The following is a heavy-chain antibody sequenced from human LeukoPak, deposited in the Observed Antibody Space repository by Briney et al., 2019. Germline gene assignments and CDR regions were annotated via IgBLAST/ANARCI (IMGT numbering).Heavy chain of an antibody. CDR1: GFTFSSYG. Sequence: PGGSLRLSCAASGFTFSSYGMSWVRQAPGKGLEWIGFIRRRANDGTTEYAASVKGRFTISRDDSKSIAYLQMNGLQTEDTGLYYCTRADGDYDYWGQGTQVIVSS. J-gene: IGHJ4*02. V-gene: IGHV3-49*04. CDR2: IRRRANDGTT. D-gene: IGHD4-17*01. CDR3: TRADGDYDY.